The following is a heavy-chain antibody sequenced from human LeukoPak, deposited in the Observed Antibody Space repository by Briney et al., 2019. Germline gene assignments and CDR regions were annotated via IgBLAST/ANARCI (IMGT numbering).Heavy chain of an antibody. CDR2: IDTSSSYI. Sequence: GGSLRLSCAASGFAFSSYNMRWVRQAPGKGLEWVSLIDTSSSYIYYADSVKGRFTISRDNSKNSLYLQMDSLRVEDTAVYYCARAGYCSSTSCDGGIDYWGQGTLVTVSS. CDR1: GFAFSSYN. D-gene: IGHD2-2*01. V-gene: IGHV3-21*06. CDR3: ARAGYCSSTSCDGGIDY. J-gene: IGHJ4*02.